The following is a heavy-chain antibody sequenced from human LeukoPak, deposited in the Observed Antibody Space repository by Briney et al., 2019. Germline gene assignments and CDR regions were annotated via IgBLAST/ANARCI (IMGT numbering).Heavy chain of an antibody. CDR3: AKDGGPGFSSSWPKLFNFDY. CDR2: IRYDGSNK. D-gene: IGHD6-13*01. J-gene: IGHJ4*02. Sequence: GGSLRLSCAASGFTFSSYGMHWVRQAPGKGLEWVAFIRYDGSNKYYADSVKGRFTISRDNSKNTLYLQMNSLRAEDTAVYYCAKDGGPGFSSSWPKLFNFDYWGQGTLVTVSS. V-gene: IGHV3-30*02. CDR1: GFTFSSYG.